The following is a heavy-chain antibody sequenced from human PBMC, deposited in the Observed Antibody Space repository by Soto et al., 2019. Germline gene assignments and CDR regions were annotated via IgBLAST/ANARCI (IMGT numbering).Heavy chain of an antibody. J-gene: IGHJ4*02. CDR3: ARNKQEDNWNYDY. CDR1: GGSISGYY. CDR2: VSTTGNT. Sequence: SETLSLTCAVSGGSISGYYWSWIRQPPGRGLEWIGYVSTTGNTIYNPPLRGRVTISSDTPKNQFSLRLNSVTAADTAIYYCARNKQEDNWNYDYWGQRDLVPVSS. V-gene: IGHV4-4*08. D-gene: IGHD1-7*01.